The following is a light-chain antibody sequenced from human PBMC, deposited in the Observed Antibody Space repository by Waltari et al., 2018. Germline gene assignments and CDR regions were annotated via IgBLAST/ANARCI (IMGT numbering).Light chain of an antibody. Sequence: EIVMTQSPVTLSVSPGERATLSCRASQSVGNNLAWYQQKPGQAPRLLIYGASPRATGIPGRFTGSGSGTEFTLTISSLQSDDFAVYQCQHYNKWPPAFGLGTKVEIK. V-gene: IGKV3-15*01. J-gene: IGKJ1*01. CDR2: GAS. CDR1: QSVGNN. CDR3: QHYNKWPPA.